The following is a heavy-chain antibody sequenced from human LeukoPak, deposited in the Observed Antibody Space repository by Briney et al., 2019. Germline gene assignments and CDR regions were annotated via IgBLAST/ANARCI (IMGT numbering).Heavy chain of an antibody. V-gene: IGHV4-39*07. D-gene: IGHD5-12*01. J-gene: IGHJ4*02. Sequence: SETLSLTCTVSGGSISSSNYHWGWIRQPPGKGLEWIGYIFNSGSTYYNPSLKSRVTILVDTSKNQFSLKLSSVTAADTAVYYCARDRHKLVDIVAGILDYWGQGTLVTVSS. CDR2: IFNSGST. CDR1: GGSISSSNYH. CDR3: ARDRHKLVDIVAGILDY.